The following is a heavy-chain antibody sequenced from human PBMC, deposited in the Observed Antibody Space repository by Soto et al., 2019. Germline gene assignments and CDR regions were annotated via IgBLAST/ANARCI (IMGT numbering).Heavy chain of an antibody. CDR2: IHPSGQPI. Sequence: GGSLRLSCAVSGFTFSSSEMYWVRQAPGKGLEWISYIHPSGQPIFYADSVKGRFTISRDNANNSVFLQMNSLRAEDTAVYYCARRASRWGQGTMVTVS. J-gene: IGHJ3*01. CDR3: ARRASR. V-gene: IGHV3-48*03. D-gene: IGHD1-26*01. CDR1: GFTFSSSE.